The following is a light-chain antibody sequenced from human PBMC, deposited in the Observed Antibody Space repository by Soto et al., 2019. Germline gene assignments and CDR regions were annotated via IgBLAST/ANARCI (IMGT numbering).Light chain of an antibody. V-gene: IGKV3-11*01. Sequence: EIVLPQSPATLSLSPGERATLSCRASQSVSSYLAWYQQKPGQAPRLLIYDASNRAAGIPARFSGSGSGTDFTLTTSSLEPEDFAVYYCQQRSNWPRGTFGQGTKLEIK. CDR3: QQRSNWPRGT. CDR2: DAS. J-gene: IGKJ2*02. CDR1: QSVSSY.